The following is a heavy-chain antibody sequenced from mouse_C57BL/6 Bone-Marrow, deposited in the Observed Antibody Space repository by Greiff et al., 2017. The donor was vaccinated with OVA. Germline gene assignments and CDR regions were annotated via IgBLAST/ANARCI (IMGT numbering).Heavy chain of an antibody. CDR2: ISDGGSYT. CDR3: AREGSAWFAY. J-gene: IGHJ3*01. Sequence: EVKLVESGGGLVKPGGSLKLSCAASGFTFSSYAMSWVRQTPEKRLEWVATISDGGSYTYYPDKVKGRFTITRNNAKNNLYLQMSHLKSEDTAMYYCAREGSAWFAYWGQGTLVTVSA. V-gene: IGHV5-4*01. CDR1: GFTFSSYA.